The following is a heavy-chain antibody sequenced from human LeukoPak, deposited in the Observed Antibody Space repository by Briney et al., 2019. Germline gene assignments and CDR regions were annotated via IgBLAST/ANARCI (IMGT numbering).Heavy chain of an antibody. Sequence: PGGSLRLSCAASGFTFSSYGMHWVRQAPGKGLEWVAFIRYDGSNKYYADSVKGRFTISRDNSKNTLYLQMNSLRAEDTAVYYCAKRRGLELTYYYYMDVWGKGTTVTVSS. V-gene: IGHV3-30*02. D-gene: IGHD1-7*01. CDR1: GFTFSSYG. CDR2: IRYDGSNK. J-gene: IGHJ6*03. CDR3: AKRRGLELTYYYYMDV.